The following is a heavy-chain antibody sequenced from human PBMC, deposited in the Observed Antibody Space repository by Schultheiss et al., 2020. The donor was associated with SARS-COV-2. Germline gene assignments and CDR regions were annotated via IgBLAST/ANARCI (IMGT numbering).Heavy chain of an antibody. J-gene: IGHJ6*02. V-gene: IGHV3-74*01. Sequence: GGSLRLSCAASGFTFSSYWMHWVRQAPGKGLVWVSRINSDGSSTSYADSVKGRFTISRDNAKNTLYLQMNSLRAEDTAVYYCARGSFRPGSGWYHRNNGMDVWGQGTTVTVSS. CDR2: INSDGSST. D-gene: IGHD6-19*01. CDR3: ARGSFRPGSGWYHRNNGMDV. CDR1: GFTFSSYW.